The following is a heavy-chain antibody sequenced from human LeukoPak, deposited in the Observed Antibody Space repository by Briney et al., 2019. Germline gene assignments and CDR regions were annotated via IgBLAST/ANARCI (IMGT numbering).Heavy chain of an antibody. CDR3: ARDKLAAGTGYYFDY. CDR2: INPSGGST. J-gene: IGHJ4*02. CDR1: GYTFTSYY. Sequence: ASVKVSCKASGYTFTSYYMHWVRQAPGQGLEWMGIINPSGGSTSYAQKFQGRVTMTRDTSTSTVFMELSSLRSEDTAVYYCARDKLAAGTGYYFDYWGQGTLVTVSS. D-gene: IGHD6-13*01. V-gene: IGHV1-46*01.